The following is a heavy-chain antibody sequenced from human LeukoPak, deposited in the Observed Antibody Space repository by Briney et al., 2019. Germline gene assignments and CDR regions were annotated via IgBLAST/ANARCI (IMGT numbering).Heavy chain of an antibody. CDR3: ARGGSSGWYFLYYYYYGMDV. CDR1: GNTFTSYD. Sequence: ASVKVSCKASGNTFTSYDINWVRQATGQGLEWMGWMNPNSGNTSYAQKFQGRVTMTRNTSISTAYMELSSLRSEDTAVYYCARGGSSGWYFLYYYYYGMDVWGQGTTVTVSS. V-gene: IGHV1-8*01. D-gene: IGHD6-19*01. J-gene: IGHJ6*02. CDR2: MNPNSGNT.